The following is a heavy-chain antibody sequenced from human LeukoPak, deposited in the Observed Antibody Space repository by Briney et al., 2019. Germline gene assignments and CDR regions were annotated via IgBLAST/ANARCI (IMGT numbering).Heavy chain of an antibody. CDR2: ISPYNGNT. CDR3: ATEGGWQPTDYGDHVY. V-gene: IGHV1-18*01. J-gene: IGHJ4*02. CDR1: GYTFTNYG. D-gene: IGHD4-17*01. Sequence: SVKVSCKASGYTFTNYGITWVRQAPGQALEWLGWISPYNGNTNYAQKFQGRVTMTTDTSTRTAYMELRNLRSDDTALYYCATEGGWQPTDYGDHVYWGQGTLVTVSS.